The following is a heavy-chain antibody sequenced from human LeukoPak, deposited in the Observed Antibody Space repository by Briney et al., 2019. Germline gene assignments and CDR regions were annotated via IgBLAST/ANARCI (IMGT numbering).Heavy chain of an antibody. D-gene: IGHD3-22*01. CDR3: ARDTDYYDSSGYSRQFDY. CDR2: IYYSGSA. CDR1: GGSLTRYY. Sequence: SEPLSLTCAVSGGSLTRYYWTWIRQPPGKGLKWIGYIYYSGSAKYSPSLKSRVTISVDTSKNQFSLKLSSVTAADTAVYYCARDTDYYDSSGYSRQFDYWGQGILVTVSS. V-gene: IGHV4-59*01. J-gene: IGHJ4*02.